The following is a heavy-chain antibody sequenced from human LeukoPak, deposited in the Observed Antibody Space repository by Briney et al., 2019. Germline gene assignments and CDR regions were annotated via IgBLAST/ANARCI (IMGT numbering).Heavy chain of an antibody. CDR2: IYTSGST. J-gene: IGHJ6*03. D-gene: IGHD6-13*01. Sequence: SETLSLTCTVSGGSISSGSYYWSWIRQPAGKGLEWIGRIYTSGSTNYNPSLKSRVTISVDTSKNQFSLKLSSVTAADTAVYYCARGWDYMDVWGKGTTVTVSS. CDR3: ARGWDYMDV. CDR1: GGSISSGSYY. V-gene: IGHV4-61*02.